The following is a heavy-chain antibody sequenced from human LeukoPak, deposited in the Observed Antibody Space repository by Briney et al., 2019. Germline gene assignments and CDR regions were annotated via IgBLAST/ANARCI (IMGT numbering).Heavy chain of an antibody. CDR1: GFTFRSYD. CDR3: ARAAYSSTWYSRFFDL. V-gene: IGHV3-13*01. D-gene: IGHD6-13*01. J-gene: IGHJ2*01. Sequence: GGSLRLSCAASGFTFRSYDMHWVRQATGKGLEWVSGIGTAGEIYYPGSVKGRFTISRENAKNSLYLQMNSLRAGDTAVYYCARAAYSSTWYSRFFDLWGRGTLVTVSS. CDR2: IGTAGEI.